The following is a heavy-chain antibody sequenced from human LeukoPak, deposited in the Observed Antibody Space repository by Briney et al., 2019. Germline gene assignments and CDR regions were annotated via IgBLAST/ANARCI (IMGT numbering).Heavy chain of an antibody. Sequence: ASVKVSFKASGYTFTDYYIHWVRQAPGQGLEWMGLITPNSGGTNYEQKFQGRVTMTRDTSISTASLELRSLTSDDTAVYYCARLEGTGYRGGWFAPWGQGSLVTVSS. V-gene: IGHV1-2*02. CDR1: GYTFTDYY. CDR3: ARLEGTGYRGGWFAP. CDR2: ITPNSGGT. D-gene: IGHD3-9*01. J-gene: IGHJ5*02.